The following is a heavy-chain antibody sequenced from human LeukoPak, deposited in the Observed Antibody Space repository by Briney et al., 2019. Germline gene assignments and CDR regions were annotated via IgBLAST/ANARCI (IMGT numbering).Heavy chain of an antibody. V-gene: IGHV1-2*02. CDR2: INPNSGGR. CDR1: GYTFTGYY. D-gene: IGHD4-11*01. J-gene: IGHJ6*03. Sequence: ASVKVSCTASGYTFTGYYMHWVRQAPGQGREWMGWINPNSGGRNYAQKFQGRFTMTRDTSISTAYMELSSLRSEDMAVYYCARDALLDDYSNYGHYYYMDVWGKGTTVTVSS. CDR3: ARDALLDDYSNYGHYYYMDV.